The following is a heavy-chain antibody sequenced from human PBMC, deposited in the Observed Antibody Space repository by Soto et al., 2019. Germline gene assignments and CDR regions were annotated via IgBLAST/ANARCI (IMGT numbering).Heavy chain of an antibody. V-gene: IGHV3-30-3*01. CDR2: ISYDGSNK. D-gene: IGHD3-9*01. J-gene: IGHJ5*02. CDR3: ARGALRYFDWLLPPKDNWFDP. Sequence: GGSLRLSCAASGFTFSSYAMHWVRQAPGKGLEWVAVISYDGSNKYYADSVKGRFTISRDNSKNTLYLQMNSLRAEDTAVYYCARGALRYFDWLLPPKDNWFDPWGQGTLVTVSS. CDR1: GFTFSSYA.